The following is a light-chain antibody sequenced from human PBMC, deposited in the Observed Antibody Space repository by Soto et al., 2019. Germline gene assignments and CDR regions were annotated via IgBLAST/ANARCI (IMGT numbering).Light chain of an antibody. Sequence: DIQMTQSPSTLSASVGDRVTITCRASQSISSWLDWYQQKPGKAPNLLIYDASSLESGGPSRFSGSGSGTEFTLTISALQPDDCASYYCQQYNSYSRSFDKGTKVEVE. V-gene: IGKV1-5*01. J-gene: IGKJ1*01. CDR3: QQYNSYSRS. CDR1: QSISSW. CDR2: DAS.